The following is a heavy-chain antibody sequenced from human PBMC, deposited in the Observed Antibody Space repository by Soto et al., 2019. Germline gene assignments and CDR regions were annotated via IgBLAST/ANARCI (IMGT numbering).Heavy chain of an antibody. CDR2: IYPGDSDT. V-gene: IGHV5-51*01. CDR1: GDSFTSSW. Sequence: GESLKISCKGSGDSFTSSWIGWVRQMPGKGLELLGIIYPGDSDTRYSPSFQGQVTISADKSTSTAYLQWTSLKASDSAMYYCARLKRDGYNYSPLYYWGQGTLVTVSS. J-gene: IGHJ4*02. CDR3: ARLKRDGYNYSPLYY. D-gene: IGHD5-12*01.